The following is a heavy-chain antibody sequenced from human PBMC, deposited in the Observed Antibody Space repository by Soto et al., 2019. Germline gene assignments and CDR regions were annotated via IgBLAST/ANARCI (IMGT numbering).Heavy chain of an antibody. V-gene: IGHV4-39*02. CDR1: GGSISSSSYY. CDR3: AREIYDFWSGQAPYFDY. CDR2: IYYSGST. J-gene: IGHJ4*02. D-gene: IGHD3-3*01. Sequence: QLQLQESGPGLVKPSETLSLTCTVSGGSISSSSYYWGWIRQPPGKGLEWIGSIYYSGSTYYNPSLKSRVTISVDTSKNHFSLKLSSVTAADTAVYYCAREIYDFWSGQAPYFDYWGQGTLVTVSS.